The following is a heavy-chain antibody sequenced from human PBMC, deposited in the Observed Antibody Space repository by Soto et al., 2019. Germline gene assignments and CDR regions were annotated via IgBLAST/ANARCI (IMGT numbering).Heavy chain of an antibody. J-gene: IGHJ6*02. CDR3: TRLESGPAYTMDV. V-gene: IGHV3-73*01. Sequence: PGGSLRLSCAASGFAFSGSAIHWVRQASGKGLEWVGRIRSKANNYATAYAASVEGRFTVSRDDSKDTAYLQMNSLKSEDTAVYYCTRLESGPAYTMDVWGQGTTVTVSS. CDR1: GFAFSGSA. D-gene: IGHD1-26*01. CDR2: IRSKANNYAT.